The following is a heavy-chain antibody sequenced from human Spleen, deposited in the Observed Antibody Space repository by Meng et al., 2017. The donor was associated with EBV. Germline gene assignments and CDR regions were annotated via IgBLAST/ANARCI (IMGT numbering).Heavy chain of an antibody. V-gene: IGHV3-21*02. D-gene: IGHD2-8*02. CDR3: VRELQVVFDF. J-gene: IGHJ4*02. CDR2: VDTSGTYI. CDR1: GFDLGSYT. Sequence: VKLIESGXXLVKPGGSLRLSCAASGFDLGSYTMNWVRQAPGKALEWVSSVDTSGTYIHYADSVKGRFIVSRDNAKNSLYLQMHNVRAGDTAVYFCVRELQVVFDFWGQGTLVTVSS.